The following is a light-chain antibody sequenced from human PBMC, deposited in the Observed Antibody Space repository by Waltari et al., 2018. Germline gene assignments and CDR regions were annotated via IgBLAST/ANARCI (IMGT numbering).Light chain of an antibody. J-gene: IGLJ1*01. CDR1: NSNVDILHL. CDR2: EIS. Sequence: QSALTQPASVSGSPGQSITISCTAVNSNVDILHLVSWSQHPPGRNPSLLIYEISQRPSGISNRFSGSKSGNTASLTISGLQPEDEADYFCCSFAGYGIYVFGSGTQVSVL. V-gene: IGLV2-23*02. CDR3: CSFAGYGIYV.